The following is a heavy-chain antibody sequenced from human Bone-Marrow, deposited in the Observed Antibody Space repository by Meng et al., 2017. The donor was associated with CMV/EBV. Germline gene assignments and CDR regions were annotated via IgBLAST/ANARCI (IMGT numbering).Heavy chain of an antibody. V-gene: IGHV4-4*02. CDR2: IYHSGST. CDR1: SISSSNW. Sequence: SISSSNWWSWVRQPPGKGLEWIGEIYHSGSTNYNPSLKSRVTISVDKSKNQFSLKLSSVTAADTAVYYCARNVVVVPAAFPYYGMDVWGQGTTVTVSS. D-gene: IGHD2-2*01. CDR3: ARNVVVVPAAFPYYGMDV. J-gene: IGHJ6*02.